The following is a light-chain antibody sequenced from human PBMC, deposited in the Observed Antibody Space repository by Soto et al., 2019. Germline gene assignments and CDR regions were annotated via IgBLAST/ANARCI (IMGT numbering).Light chain of an antibody. CDR3: QPSYSLPHT. CDR1: QRISTY. CDR2: AAS. Sequence: DIQMTQAPSSLSASVGDRVTITCRASQRISTYFNWYQQKPGKAPNLLIYAASTLLSGVPSRFSGCGSGTDFTLTISSLQPEDVATYYCQPSYSLPHTFGQGTNVEIK. J-gene: IGKJ2*01. V-gene: IGKV1-39*01.